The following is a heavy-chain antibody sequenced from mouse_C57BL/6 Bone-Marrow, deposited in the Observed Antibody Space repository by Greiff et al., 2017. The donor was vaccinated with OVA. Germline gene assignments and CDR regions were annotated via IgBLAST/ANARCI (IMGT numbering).Heavy chain of an antibody. V-gene: IGHV14-4*01. Sequence: EVQLQQSGAELVRPGASVKLSCTASGFNIKDDYMHWVKQRPEQGLEWIGWIDPENGDTEYASKFQGKATITADTSSNTAYLQLSSLTSEDTAVDYCTNCYGSSWGYFDVWGTGTTVTVSS. CDR1: GFNIKDDY. CDR2: IDPENGDT. CDR3: TNCYGSSWGYFDV. D-gene: IGHD1-1*01. J-gene: IGHJ1*03.